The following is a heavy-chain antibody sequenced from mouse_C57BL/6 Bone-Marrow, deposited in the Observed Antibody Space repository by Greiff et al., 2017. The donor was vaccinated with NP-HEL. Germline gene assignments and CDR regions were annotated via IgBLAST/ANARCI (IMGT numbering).Heavy chain of an antibody. Sequence: VQLQQSGAELVRPGASVKLSCTASGFNIKDDYMHWVKQRPEQGLEWIGWIDPENGDTEYASKFQGKATITADTSSNTAYLQLSSLTSEDTAVYYCTGYGPFAYWGQGTLVTVSA. CDR1: GFNIKDDY. D-gene: IGHD1-2*01. V-gene: IGHV14-4*01. CDR3: TGYGPFAY. CDR2: IDPENGDT. J-gene: IGHJ3*01.